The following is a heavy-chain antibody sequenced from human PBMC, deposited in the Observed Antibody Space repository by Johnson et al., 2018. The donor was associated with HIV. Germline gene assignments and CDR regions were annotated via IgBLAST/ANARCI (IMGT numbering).Heavy chain of an antibody. J-gene: IGHJ3*02. CDR1: GFSFSSYG. CDR2: IRYDGSNK. Sequence: QVQLVESGGGVVQPGGSLRLSCAASGFSFSSYGMHWVRQAPGKGLEWVAFIRYDGSNKYYADSVKGRFTISRDNSKNTLYLQMNSLRAEDTAVYYCASSAPGLLPNDAFDIWGQGTMVTVSS. D-gene: IGHD2-15*01. CDR3: ASSAPGLLPNDAFDI. V-gene: IGHV3-30*02.